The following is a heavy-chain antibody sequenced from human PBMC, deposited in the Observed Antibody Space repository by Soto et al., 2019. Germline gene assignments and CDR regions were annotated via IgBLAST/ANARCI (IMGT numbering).Heavy chain of an antibody. V-gene: IGHV4-39*07. J-gene: IGHJ4*02. CDR1: GGSVTSTTYY. D-gene: IGHD6-13*01. CDR2: IFYSGST. Sequence: SETLSLTCTVSGGSVTSTTYYWTWIRQPPGKGLEWIGSIFYSGSTYYNTSLKSRVTISVDTSKNQFSLKLRSVTAADTALFYCARYAGSSWFDYWGQGTLVTVSS. CDR3: ARYAGSSWFDY.